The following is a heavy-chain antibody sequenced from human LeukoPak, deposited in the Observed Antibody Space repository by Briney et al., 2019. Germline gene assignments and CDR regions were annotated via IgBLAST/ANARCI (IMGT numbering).Heavy chain of an antibody. CDR3: VKRWFDP. Sequence: GGSLRLSCAASGFTVSDFWMIWVRQAPGRGLEWVGHIRTKSEGATTQYAAPVKGRFTVSRDDSKNTVYLQMDSLQSDDAAVYYCVKRWFDPWGQGALVTVSS. J-gene: IGHJ5*02. V-gene: IGHV3-15*01. CDR2: IRTKSEGATT. CDR1: GFTVSDFW.